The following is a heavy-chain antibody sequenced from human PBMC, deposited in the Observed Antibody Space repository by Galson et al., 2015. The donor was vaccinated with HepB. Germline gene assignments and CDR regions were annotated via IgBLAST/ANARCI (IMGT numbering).Heavy chain of an antibody. J-gene: IGHJ6*02. Sequence: SLRLSCAASGFTLNNYAMHWVRQAPGKGLEWVAVISYDGSNRFSADSVKGRFTISRGNSKNTLYLQMNSLRAEDTAVYYCARASYGSGSYYNYGMDVWGQGSTVTVSS. CDR1: GFTLNNYA. CDR2: ISYDGSNR. CDR3: ARASYGSGSYYNYGMDV. D-gene: IGHD3-10*01. V-gene: IGHV3-30-3*01.